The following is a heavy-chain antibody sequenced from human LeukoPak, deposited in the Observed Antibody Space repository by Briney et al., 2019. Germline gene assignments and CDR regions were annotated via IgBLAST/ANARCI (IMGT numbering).Heavy chain of an antibody. Sequence: GGSLRLSCAASGFTFSSYGMHRVRQAPGKGLEWVAFIRYDGSNKYYADSVKGRFTISRDNSKNTLYLQMNSLRAEDTAVYYCAKDRGGGYPGGYFDYWGQGTLVTVSS. CDR2: IRYDGSNK. CDR3: AKDRGGGYPGGYFDY. CDR1: GFTFSSYG. V-gene: IGHV3-30*02. J-gene: IGHJ4*02. D-gene: IGHD1-26*01.